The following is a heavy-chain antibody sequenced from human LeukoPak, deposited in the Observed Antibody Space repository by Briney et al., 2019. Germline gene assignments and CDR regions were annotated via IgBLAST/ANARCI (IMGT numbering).Heavy chain of an antibody. V-gene: IGHV3-74*01. CDR3: TGGVLGLGGNAFDI. CDR1: GFTFSNYW. Sequence: GGSLRLSCAASGFTFSNYWMHWVRQAPGKGLVWVSRISTDGSVTNYADSVKGRFTISRDSAKNTLYLQMDSLRAEDTALYYCTGGVLGLGGNAFDIWGQGTMVSVSS. J-gene: IGHJ3*02. D-gene: IGHD6-6*01. CDR2: ISTDGSVT.